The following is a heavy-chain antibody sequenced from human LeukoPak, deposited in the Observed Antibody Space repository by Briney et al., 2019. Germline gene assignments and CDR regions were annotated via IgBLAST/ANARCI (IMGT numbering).Heavy chain of an antibody. V-gene: IGHV1-46*01. J-gene: IGHJ4*02. CDR2: INPSGGST. D-gene: IGHD5-12*01. CDR3: ASGRGYSGYQINVFDY. CDR1: GYTFTSYY. Sequence: ASVKVPCKASGYTFTSYYMHWVRQAPGQGLEWMGIINPSGGSTSYAQKFQGRVTMTRDMSTSTVYMELSSLRSEDTAVYYCASGRGYSGYQINVFDYWGQGTLVTVSS.